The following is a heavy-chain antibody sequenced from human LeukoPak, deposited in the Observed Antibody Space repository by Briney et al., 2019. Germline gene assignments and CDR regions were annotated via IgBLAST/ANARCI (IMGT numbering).Heavy chain of an antibody. D-gene: IGHD3-22*01. CDR3: ARYYSPYYYDSSGYGEGQNAFDI. Sequence: ASVKVSCKASGYTFTSYGISWVRQAPGQGLEWMGWISAYNGNTNCAQKLQGRVTMTTDTSTSTAYMELRSLRSDDTAVYYCARYYSPYYYDSSGYGEGQNAFDIWGQGTMVTVSS. J-gene: IGHJ3*02. CDR1: GYTFTSYG. CDR2: ISAYNGNT. V-gene: IGHV1-18*01.